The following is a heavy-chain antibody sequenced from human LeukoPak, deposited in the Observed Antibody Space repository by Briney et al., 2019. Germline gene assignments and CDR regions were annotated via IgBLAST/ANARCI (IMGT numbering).Heavy chain of an antibody. D-gene: IGHD5-12*01. CDR2: VTGSGITT. Sequence: GGSLRLSCVASGFTFSDYIMNWVRQAPGKGLEWVSTVTGSGITTSYAASVKGRFTISRDNSKNTLYLQMDSLRAEDTAVYYCAKSVAIGFDIWGQGTMVTVSS. J-gene: IGHJ3*02. CDR1: GFTFSDYI. CDR3: AKSVAIGFDI. V-gene: IGHV3-23*01.